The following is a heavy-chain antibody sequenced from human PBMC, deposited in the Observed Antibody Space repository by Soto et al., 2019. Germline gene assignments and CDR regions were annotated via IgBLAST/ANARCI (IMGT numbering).Heavy chain of an antibody. CDR1: GYTFTSYY. J-gene: IGHJ4*02. V-gene: IGHV1-46*01. CDR2: INPSGGRT. Sequence: GASVKVSCKASGYTFTSYYMHWVRQAPGQGLEWMGIINPSGGRTSCAQKFQGRVTMTRDTSTSTVYMELSSLRSEDTAVYYCARDILNYYDSSGYFDYWGQGTLVTVSS. CDR3: ARDILNYYDSSGYFDY. D-gene: IGHD3-22*01.